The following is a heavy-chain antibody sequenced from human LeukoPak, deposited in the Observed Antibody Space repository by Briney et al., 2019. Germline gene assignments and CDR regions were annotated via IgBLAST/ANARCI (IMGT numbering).Heavy chain of an antibody. CDR2: ISYDGSNK. V-gene: IGHV3-30-3*01. Sequence: GGSLRLSCAASGFTFSSYAMHWVRQAPGKGLEWVAVISYDGSNKYYADSVKGRFTISRDNSKNTLYLQMNSLRAEDTAVYYCARWGILELRPSFDYWGRGTLVTVSS. D-gene: IGHD3-16*01. CDR1: GFTFSSYA. CDR3: ARWGILELRPSFDY. J-gene: IGHJ4*02.